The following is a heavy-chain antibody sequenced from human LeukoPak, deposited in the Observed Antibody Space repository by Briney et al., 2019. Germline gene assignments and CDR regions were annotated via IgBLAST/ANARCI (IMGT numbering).Heavy chain of an antibody. Sequence: ASVKVSCKASGYTFSKYYIHWVRQAPGQGLEWMAMINPSDGATTYAQRFQGRVTMTRDTSTATVYMDLRSLRSEDTAGYFCAREQSGRVSGSVGGLFASYYTYYYMDVWGRGTTVTVSS. CDR3: AREQSGRVSGSVGGLFASYYTYYYMDV. CDR1: GYTFSKYY. V-gene: IGHV1-46*01. J-gene: IGHJ6*03. D-gene: IGHD3-16*01. CDR2: INPSDGAT.